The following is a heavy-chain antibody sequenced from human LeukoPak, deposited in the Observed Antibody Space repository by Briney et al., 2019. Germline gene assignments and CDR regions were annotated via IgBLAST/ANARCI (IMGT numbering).Heavy chain of an antibody. CDR1: GGSISSYY. V-gene: IGHV4-59*08. CDR2: IYYSGST. CDR3: ARVGRGYSYLDAFDI. D-gene: IGHD5-18*01. Sequence: PSETLSLTCTVSGGSISSYYWSWIRQPPGKGLEWIGYIYYSGSTNYNPSLKSRVTISVDTSKNQFSLKLSSVTAADTAVYYCARVGRGYSYLDAFDIWGQGTMVTVSS. J-gene: IGHJ3*02.